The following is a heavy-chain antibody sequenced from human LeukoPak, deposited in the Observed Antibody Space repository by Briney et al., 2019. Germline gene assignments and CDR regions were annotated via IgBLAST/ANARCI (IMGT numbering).Heavy chain of an antibody. CDR3: ARVARITMIVVVNPHAFDI. CDR1: GGSISSGDYY. V-gene: IGHV4-30-4*08. Sequence: SQTLSLTCTVSGGSISSGDYYWSWIRQPPGKGLEWIGYIYYSGSTYYNPSLRSRVTISVDTSKNHFSLKLSSVTAADTAVYYCARVARITMIVVVNPHAFDIWGQGTMVTVSS. CDR2: IYYSGST. D-gene: IGHD3-22*01. J-gene: IGHJ3*02.